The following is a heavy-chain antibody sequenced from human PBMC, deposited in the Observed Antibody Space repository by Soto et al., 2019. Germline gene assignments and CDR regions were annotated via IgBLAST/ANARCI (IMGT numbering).Heavy chain of an antibody. V-gene: IGHV5-51*01. Sequence: GESLKISCKGSGYSFTSYWIGWVRQMPGKGLEWMGIIYPGDSDTRYSPSFQGQVTISADKSISTAYLQWSSLKASDTAMYYCARLKYCTNGVCYAIDAFDIWGQGTMVTVSS. CDR1: GYSFTSYW. CDR2: IYPGDSDT. J-gene: IGHJ3*02. D-gene: IGHD2-8*01. CDR3: ARLKYCTNGVCYAIDAFDI.